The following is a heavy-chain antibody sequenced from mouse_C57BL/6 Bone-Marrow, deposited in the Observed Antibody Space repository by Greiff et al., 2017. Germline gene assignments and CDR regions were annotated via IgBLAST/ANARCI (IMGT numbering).Heavy chain of an antibody. Sequence: EVQLQESGPGLAKPSQTLSLPCSVTGYSITSDYWNWIRQFPGNKLEYMGYISYSGSTYYNPSLKSRISITRDTSKNQSALQLNSVTTADTSTYYCARWGIRSSPLYFDYWGQGTTLTVSS. CDR1: GYSITSDY. CDR2: ISYSGST. V-gene: IGHV3-8*01. D-gene: IGHD1-1*01. CDR3: ARWGIRSSPLYFDY. J-gene: IGHJ2*01.